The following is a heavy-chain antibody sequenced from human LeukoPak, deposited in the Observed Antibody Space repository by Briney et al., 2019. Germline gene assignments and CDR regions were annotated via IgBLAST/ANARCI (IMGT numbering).Heavy chain of an antibody. Sequence: SETLPLTCAVSGGSISSSNWWSWVRQPPGKGLEWIGEIYHSGSTNYNPSLKSRVTISVDKSKNQFSLKLSSVTAADTAVYYCARASHWNQLHYFDYWGQGTLVTVSS. V-gene: IGHV4-4*02. CDR3: ARASHWNQLHYFDY. J-gene: IGHJ4*02. D-gene: IGHD1-1*01. CDR2: IYHSGST. CDR1: GGSISSSNW.